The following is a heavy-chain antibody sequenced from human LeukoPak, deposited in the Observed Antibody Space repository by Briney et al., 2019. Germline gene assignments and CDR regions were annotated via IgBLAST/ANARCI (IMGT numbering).Heavy chain of an antibody. CDR1: GFTFTDYW. CDR3: ARDGTAAGLYFDL. D-gene: IGHD6-13*01. V-gene: IGHV3-7*01. Sequence: GGSLRLSCEVSGFTFTDYWMNWVRQAPGKGPEWVASIRQDGSEKTYVDSVKGRFTVSRDNTKNSLSLQLNGLRAEDTAVYYCARDGTAAGLYFDLWGQGTLVTVSS. CDR2: IRQDGSEK. J-gene: IGHJ4*01.